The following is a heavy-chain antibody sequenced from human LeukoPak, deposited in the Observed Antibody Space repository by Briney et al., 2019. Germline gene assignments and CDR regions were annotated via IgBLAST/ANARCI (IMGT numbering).Heavy chain of an antibody. D-gene: IGHD6-13*01. CDR1: GGSFSGYY. Sequence: PSETLSLTCAVYGGSFSGYYWSWIRQPPGKGLEWIGEINHSGSTNYNPSLKSRVIISVDTSKNHFSLKLNSVTAADTAVYHCARQQGDYVDYWGQGTPVTVSS. J-gene: IGHJ4*02. CDR3: ARQQGDYVDY. CDR2: INHSGST. V-gene: IGHV4-34*01.